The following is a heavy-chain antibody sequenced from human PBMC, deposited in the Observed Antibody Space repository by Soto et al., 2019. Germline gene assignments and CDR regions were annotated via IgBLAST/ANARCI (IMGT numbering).Heavy chain of an antibody. V-gene: IGHV3-9*01. Sequence: EVQLVESGGGLVQPGRSLRLSCAASGFTFDDYAMHWVRQAPGKGLEWVSGISWNSGSIGYADSVKGRFTSSRDNAKNSLYLQMNSLRAEDTALYYCAKGYSYGYYYYGMDVWGQGTTVTVSS. CDR3: AKGYSYGYYYYGMDV. CDR1: GFTFDDYA. J-gene: IGHJ6*02. D-gene: IGHD5-18*01. CDR2: ISWNSGSI.